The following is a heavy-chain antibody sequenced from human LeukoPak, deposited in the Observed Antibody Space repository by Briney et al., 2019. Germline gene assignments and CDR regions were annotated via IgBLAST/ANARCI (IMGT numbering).Heavy chain of an antibody. CDR2: IYSGGST. CDR1: GFTVSSNY. D-gene: IGHD3-10*01. J-gene: IGHJ4*02. V-gene: IGHV3-53*01. Sequence: GESLKISCAASGFTVSSNYMSWVRQAPGKGLEWVSVIYSGGSTYYADSVKGRFTISRDNSKNTLYLQMNSLRAEDTAVYYCARDPNGSGSSLDYWGQGTLVTVSS. CDR3: ARDPNGSGSSLDY.